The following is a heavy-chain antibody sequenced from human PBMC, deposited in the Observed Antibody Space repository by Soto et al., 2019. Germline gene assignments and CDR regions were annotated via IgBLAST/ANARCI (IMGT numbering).Heavy chain of an antibody. V-gene: IGHV3-30-3*01. D-gene: IGHD3-10*01. J-gene: IGHJ5*02. CDR1: GLSFSSSA. CDR2: ISHDGSHE. CDR3: ARNSDHRLVRGWLDP. Sequence: QGQLLESGGGVVQPGRSLRLSCAASGLSFSSSAMHWVRQAPGKGLEWVAMISHDGSHEYYGDSVKGRFSVSRDNSNNNLHLQMNSLRVADTAVYFCARNSDHRLVRGWLDPWGQGTLVTVSS.